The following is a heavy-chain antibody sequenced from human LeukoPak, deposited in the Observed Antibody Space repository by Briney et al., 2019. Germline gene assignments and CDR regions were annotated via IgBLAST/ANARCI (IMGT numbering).Heavy chain of an antibody. D-gene: IGHD3-3*01. CDR2: IYYSGST. J-gene: IGHJ4*02. V-gene: IGHV4-59*01. Sequence: SETLSLTCTVSGGSISSYYWSWIRQPPGKGLEWIGYIYYSGSTNYNPSLKSRVTISVDTSKNQFSLKLSSMTAADTAVYYCARSRENYDFWSGYDYWGQGTLVTVSS. CDR3: ARSRENYDFWSGYDY. CDR1: GGSISSYY.